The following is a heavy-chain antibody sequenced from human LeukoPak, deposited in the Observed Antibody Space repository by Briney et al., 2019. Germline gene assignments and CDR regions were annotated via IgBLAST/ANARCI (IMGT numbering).Heavy chain of an antibody. CDR2: IYYDGST. CDR1: GGSIYGRNYS. J-gene: IGHJ4*02. V-gene: IGHV4-39*07. CDR3: ARDRGMGATQVGY. Sequence: SEAVSLTCTVSGGSIYGRNYSWGWIRQPPGKGLEWIGSIYYDGSTYYNPSLKSRVTISVDTSKNQFSLKVNSVTAADTAVYYCARDRGMGATQVGYWGQGALVTVSS. D-gene: IGHD1-26*01.